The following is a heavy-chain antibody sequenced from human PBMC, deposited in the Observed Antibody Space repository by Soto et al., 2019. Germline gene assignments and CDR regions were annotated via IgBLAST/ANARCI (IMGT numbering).Heavy chain of an antibody. Sequence: SETLSLTCAVSGGSFTSNNWWTWVRQPPGQRLEWIGEIYRTGSTNYNPSLKSRVTISLDKSENQFSLKVTSLTAADTAVYYCASRDPGTSVDYWGQGTLVTVSS. J-gene: IGHJ4*02. V-gene: IGHV4-4*02. D-gene: IGHD1-7*01. CDR1: GGSFTSNNW. CDR2: IYRTGST. CDR3: ASRDPGTSVDY.